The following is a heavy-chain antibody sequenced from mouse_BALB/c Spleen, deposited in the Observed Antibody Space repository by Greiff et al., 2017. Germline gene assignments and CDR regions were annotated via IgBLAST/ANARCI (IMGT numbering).Heavy chain of an antibody. CDR3: AREDYDGYSYAMDY. D-gene: IGHD2-3*01. CDR2: ISYSGST. Sequence: EVQLQESGPSLVKPSQTLSLTCSVTGDSITSGYWNWIRKFPGNKLEYMGYISYSGSTYYNPSLKSRISITRDTSKNQYYLQLNSVTTEDTATYYCAREDYDGYSYAMDYWGQGTSVTVSS. J-gene: IGHJ4*01. V-gene: IGHV3-8*02. CDR1: GDSITSGY.